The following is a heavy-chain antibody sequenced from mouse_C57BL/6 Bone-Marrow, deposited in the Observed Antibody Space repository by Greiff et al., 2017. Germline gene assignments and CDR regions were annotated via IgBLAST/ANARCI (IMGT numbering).Heavy chain of an antibody. D-gene: IGHD1-1*01. CDR3: AIMTTVVATDY. CDR1: GYTFTSYW. Sequence: QVHVKQPGAELVKPGASVKMSCKASGYTFTSYWITWVKQRPGKGLEWIGDIYPGSGSTNYNEKFKSKATLTVDTSSSTAYMQLSSLTSEDSAVYYCAIMTTVVATDYWGQGTTLTVSS. J-gene: IGHJ2*01. CDR2: IYPGSGST. V-gene: IGHV1-55*01.